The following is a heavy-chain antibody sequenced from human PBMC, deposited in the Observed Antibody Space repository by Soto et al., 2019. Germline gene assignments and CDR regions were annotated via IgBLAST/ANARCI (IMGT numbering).Heavy chain of an antibody. CDR1: GYTLTELS. V-gene: IGHV1-24*01. CDR2: FDPEDGET. CDR3: ATAVYYGGNRSYYYYGMDV. D-gene: IGHD4-17*01. Sequence: QVQLVQSGAEVKKPGASVKVSCKVSGYTLTELSMHWVRQAPGKGLEWMGGFDPEDGETIYAQKFQGRVTMTEDTSTDTAYMELSSLRSEDTAVYYCATAVYYGGNRSYYYYGMDVWGQGTTVTVSS. J-gene: IGHJ6*02.